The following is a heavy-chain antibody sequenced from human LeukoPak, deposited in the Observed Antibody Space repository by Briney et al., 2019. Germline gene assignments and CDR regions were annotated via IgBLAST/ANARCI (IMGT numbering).Heavy chain of an antibody. Sequence: PSETLSLTCTVSGGSISSYYWSWIRQPPGKGLEWIGYIYYSGSTNYNPSLKSRVTISVDTSKNQFSLKLSSVTAADTAVYYCARHCGGDCYPSPDAFDIWGQGTMVTVSS. CDR1: GGSISSYY. J-gene: IGHJ3*02. V-gene: IGHV4-59*01. CDR2: IYYSGST. CDR3: ARHCGGDCYPSPDAFDI. D-gene: IGHD2-21*02.